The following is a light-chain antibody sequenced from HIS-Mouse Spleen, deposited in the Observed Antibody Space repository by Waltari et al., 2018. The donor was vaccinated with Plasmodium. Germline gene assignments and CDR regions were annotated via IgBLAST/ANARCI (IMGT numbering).Light chain of an antibody. CDR2: GAS. J-gene: IGKJ4*01. Sequence: EIVLTQSPGTLSLSPGERATLSCRASQSVSSSYLAWYQQKPGQAPRLLIYGASSRATGIPDRFSGSGSEADFTLTISRLEPEDCAVYYCQQYGSSPLTFGGGTKVAIK. V-gene: IGKV3-20*01. CDR3: QQYGSSPLT. CDR1: QSVSSSY.